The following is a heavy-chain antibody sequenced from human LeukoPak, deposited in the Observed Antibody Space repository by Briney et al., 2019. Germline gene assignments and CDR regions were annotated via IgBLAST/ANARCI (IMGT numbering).Heavy chain of an antibody. V-gene: IGHV3-53*01. CDR3: ARGFGDIPY. CDR1: GFSISSNY. D-gene: IGHD3-9*01. Sequence: GGSLILSCAASGFSISSNYMSWARQAPGKGLGWVSVIYNGDNTYYADSVKGRFTISRDSSKNTLYLQMNSLRAEDTAIYYCARGFGDIPYWGQGTLVTVSS. J-gene: IGHJ4*02. CDR2: IYNGDNT.